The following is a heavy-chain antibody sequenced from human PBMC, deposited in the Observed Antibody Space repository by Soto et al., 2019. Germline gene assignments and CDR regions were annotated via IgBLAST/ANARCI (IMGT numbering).Heavy chain of an antibody. J-gene: IGHJ4*02. D-gene: IGHD1-7*01. CDR2: IIPIFGTA. CDR3: ARVTNPGTTVWYYFDY. V-gene: IGHV1-69*13. CDR1: GGTFSSYA. Sequence: SVKVSCKASGGTFSSYAISWVRQAPGQGLEWMGGIIPIFGTANYAQKFQGRVTITADESTSTAYMELSSLRSEDTAVYYCARVTNPGTTVWYYFDYWGQGTLVTVSS.